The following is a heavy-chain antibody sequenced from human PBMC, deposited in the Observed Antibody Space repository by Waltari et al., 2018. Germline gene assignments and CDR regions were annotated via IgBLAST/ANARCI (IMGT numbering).Heavy chain of an antibody. CDR3: ARDRHYGGNPDDY. J-gene: IGHJ4*02. Sequence: QVQLVQSGAEVKKPGASVKVSCKASGYTFTSYYMHWVRQAPGQGLEGMGISNTSGGSTSYEQKCQGRVTMTRDTSTSTVYMELSSMRSEDTAVYYCARDRHYGGNPDDYWGQGTLVTVSS. V-gene: IGHV1-46*01. CDR1: GYTFTSYY. CDR2: SNTSGGST. D-gene: IGHD4-17*01.